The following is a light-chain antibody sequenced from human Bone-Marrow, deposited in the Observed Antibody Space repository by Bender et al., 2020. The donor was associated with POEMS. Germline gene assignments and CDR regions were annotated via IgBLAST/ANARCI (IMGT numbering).Light chain of an antibody. CDR3: SSYKRGVSSTLV. V-gene: IGLV2-14*01. Sequence: QSALTQPASVSGSPGQSITISCTSTSNDVGGSDFVSWYQQHPGKAPKLMIYDVSNRPSGVSNRFSASKSGNTASLTISGLQAEDEADYYCSSYKRGVSSTLVFGGGTKLTVL. CDR1: SNDVGGSDF. CDR2: DVS. J-gene: IGLJ2*01.